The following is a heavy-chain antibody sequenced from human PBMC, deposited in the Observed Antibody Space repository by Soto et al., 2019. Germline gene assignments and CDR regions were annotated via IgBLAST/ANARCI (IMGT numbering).Heavy chain of an antibody. Sequence: EVQLVQSGGRLVQPGGSLRLSCAASGFMFSAYWMSWVRQNPGKGLEWVATISGGASDKFYVDSVKGRFTISRDDSKNTLYLQMDSLRDEDTAVYYSVREDGDRFDSWGQGTLVTVSS. V-gene: IGHV3-7*01. CDR2: ISGGASDK. D-gene: IGHD7-27*01. CDR1: GFMFSAYW. J-gene: IGHJ4*02. CDR3: VREDGDRFDS.